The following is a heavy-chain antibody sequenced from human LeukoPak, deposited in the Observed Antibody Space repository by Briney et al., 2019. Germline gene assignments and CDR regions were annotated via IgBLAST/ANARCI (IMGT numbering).Heavy chain of an antibody. CDR3: ARDLYGSGSYYPLDY. D-gene: IGHD3-10*01. J-gene: IGHJ4*02. V-gene: IGHV1-46*01. CDR1: GYTFTSYY. CDR2: INPSGGST. Sequence: ASVKVSCKASGYTFTSYYMHWVRQAPGQGLEWMGMINPSGGSTSYAQKFQGRVTMTRDTSTSTVYMELSSLRSEDTAVYYCARDLYGSGSYYPLDYWGQGTLVTVSS.